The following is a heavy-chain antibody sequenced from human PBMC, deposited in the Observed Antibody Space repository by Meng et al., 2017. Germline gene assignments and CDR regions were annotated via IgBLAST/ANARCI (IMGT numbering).Heavy chain of an antibody. V-gene: IGHV3-15*04. CDR2: IERKSDGGTI. D-gene: IGHD6-13*01. J-gene: IGHJ4*02. CDR1: GLRFPDAW. CDR3: ATGAAAADH. Sequence: VRLVGVGGGLVKPGGSLRLSCVASGLRFPDAWMSWVRQAPGKGLEWVGRIERKSDGGTIYYAAPVKGRFTISRDDSKNTLYLQMDSLINEDTAVYFCATGAAAADHWGQGTLVTVSS.